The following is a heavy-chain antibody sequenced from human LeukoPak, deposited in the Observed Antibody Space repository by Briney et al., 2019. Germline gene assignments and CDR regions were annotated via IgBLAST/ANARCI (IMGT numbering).Heavy chain of an antibody. Sequence: ASVKVSCKASGYTFTSYYMHWVRQAPGQGLEWMGIINPSGGSTSYAQKFQGRVTMTRDMSTSTVYMELSSLRSEDTAVYYCARGPGGYDSSGYYHWGVRWFDPWGQGTLVTVSS. V-gene: IGHV1-46*01. D-gene: IGHD3-22*01. CDR1: GYTFTSYY. CDR3: ARGPGGYDSSGYYHWGVRWFDP. CDR2: INPSGGST. J-gene: IGHJ5*02.